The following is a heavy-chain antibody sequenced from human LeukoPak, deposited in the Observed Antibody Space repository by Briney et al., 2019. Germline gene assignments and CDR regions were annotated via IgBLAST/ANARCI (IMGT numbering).Heavy chain of an antibody. CDR3: ARIGSNTWAKPLHFDY. CDR1: GFTFSNYA. V-gene: IGHV3-30*04. J-gene: IGHJ4*02. CDR2: IFSDGTNK. D-gene: IGHD2-2*01. Sequence: GGSLRVSCVGSGFTFSNYALHWVRQAPGKGPEWVALIFSDGTNKYYAESVKGRFTISRDNSKNTLYLQMDSLRADDTAVYYCARIGSNTWAKPLHFDYWGQGTLVTVSS.